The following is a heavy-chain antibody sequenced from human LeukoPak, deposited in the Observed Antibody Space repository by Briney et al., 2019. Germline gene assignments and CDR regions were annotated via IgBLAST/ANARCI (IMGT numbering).Heavy chain of an antibody. D-gene: IGHD3-22*01. CDR2: IYYSGST. CDR1: GGSISSSSYY. J-gene: IGHJ4*02. V-gene: IGHV4-39*07. Sequence: SETLSLTCTVSGGSISSSSYYWGWIRQPPGKGLEWIGSIYYSGSTYYNPSLKSRVTISVDTSKNQFSLKLSSVTAADTAVYYCARGGPGGPYYYDSSGSFDYWGQGTLVTVSS. CDR3: ARGGPGGPYYYDSSGSFDY.